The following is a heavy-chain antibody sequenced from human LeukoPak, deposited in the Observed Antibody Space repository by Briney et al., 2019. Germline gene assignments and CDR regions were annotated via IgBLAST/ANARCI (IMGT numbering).Heavy chain of an antibody. CDR1: GFTFSSYA. D-gene: IGHD3-22*01. J-gene: IGHJ4*02. CDR2: ISSSGSTI. Sequence: GGSLRLSCAASGFTFSSYAMSWVRQAPGKGLEWVSYISSSGSTIYYADSVKGRFTISRDNAKNTLYLQMNSLRAEDTAVYYCARMYYHDSSDYYWAPDYWGQGTLVTVSS. CDR3: ARMYYHDSSDYYWAPDY. V-gene: IGHV3-48*04.